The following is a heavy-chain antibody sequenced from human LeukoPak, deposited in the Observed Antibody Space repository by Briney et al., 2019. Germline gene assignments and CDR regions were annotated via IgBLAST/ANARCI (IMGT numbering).Heavy chain of an antibody. J-gene: IGHJ4*02. V-gene: IGHV4-59*08. CDR1: GSSISRYY. CDR2: IYYTGTT. CDR3: ARHKDSGSYPLDY. D-gene: IGHD1-26*01. Sequence: SSETLSLTCTVSGSSISRYYWSWIRQPPEKGLEWIAYIYYTGTTNYNPSLTGRVAISVDTSKNQFSLKLTSVTAVDTDVYYCARHKDSGSYPLDYWGQGTLVTVSS.